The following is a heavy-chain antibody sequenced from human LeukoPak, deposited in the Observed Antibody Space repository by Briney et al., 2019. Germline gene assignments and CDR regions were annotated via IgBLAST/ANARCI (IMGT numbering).Heavy chain of an antibody. CDR3: ARDLTGSFYFDY. Sequence: PGGSLRLSCAASGFTFSSYAMSWVRQAPGKGLEWVSAISGSGGSTYYADSVKGRFTISRDNSKNTLYLQMNSLRAEDTAVYYCARDLTGSFYFDYWGQGTLVTVSA. D-gene: IGHD3-9*01. J-gene: IGHJ4*02. CDR1: GFTFSSYA. CDR2: ISGSGGST. V-gene: IGHV3-23*01.